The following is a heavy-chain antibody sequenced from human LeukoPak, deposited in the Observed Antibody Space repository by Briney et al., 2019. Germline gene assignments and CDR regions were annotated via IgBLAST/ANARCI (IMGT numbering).Heavy chain of an antibody. J-gene: IGHJ4*02. D-gene: IGHD3-22*01. CDR3: ASEYYYDSSGYPPFDY. V-gene: IGHV4-39*07. CDR1: GDSITSSSHY. Sequence: PGAPSLTCTVPGDSITSSSHYWGCIRHPPGEGLELIGEVNHSGSTYYNPSLRSRATIPVDTSRNQFSLKLSAVTATDRAWYSCASEYYYDSSGYPPFDYWGQGTLVPVSS. CDR2: VNHSGST.